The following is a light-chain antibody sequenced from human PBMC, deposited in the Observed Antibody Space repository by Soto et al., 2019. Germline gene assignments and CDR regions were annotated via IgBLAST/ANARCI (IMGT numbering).Light chain of an antibody. V-gene: IGKV3-20*01. CDR3: QQFSGTPYT. Sequence: EIVLTQSPSVVSLSPGQRATLSCRASQSVNANLLAWYQQRPGQAPRLLIYGVSTRAPGVPDRFTGSGSGTDFTLTISRLEPEDFAVYHCQQFSGTPYTFGQGTKVEIK. CDR1: QSVNANL. CDR2: GVS. J-gene: IGKJ2*01.